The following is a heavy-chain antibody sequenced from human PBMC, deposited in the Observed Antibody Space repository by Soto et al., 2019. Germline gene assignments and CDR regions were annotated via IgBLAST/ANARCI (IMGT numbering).Heavy chain of an antibody. V-gene: IGHV4-30-4*01. D-gene: IGHD3-22*01. CDR3: SRGWYYHERCCDYHY. Sequence: SETLSLTCTVSGGSISSGDYYWSWIRQPPGKGLEWIGYIYYSGSTYYNPSLKSRVTISVDTSKNQFPLKMSSVTAADTAVYYCSRGWYYHERCCDYHYWGQGTLVTVSS. J-gene: IGHJ4*02. CDR1: GGSISSGDYY. CDR2: IYYSGST.